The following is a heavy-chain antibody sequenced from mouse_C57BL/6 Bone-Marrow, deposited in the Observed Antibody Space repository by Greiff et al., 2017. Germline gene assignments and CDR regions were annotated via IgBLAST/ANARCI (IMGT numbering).Heavy chain of an antibody. CDR1: GFTFSSYA. CDR2: ISDGGSYT. J-gene: IGHJ1*03. D-gene: IGHD1-1*01. Sequence: EVKLVESGGGLVKPGGSLKLSCAASGFTFSSYAMSWVRQTPEKRLEWVATISDGGSYTYYPDNVKGRFTISRDNAKNNLYRQMSHLKSEDTAMYYCARGDTTVVATRYFDVWGTGTTVTVSS. V-gene: IGHV5-4*03. CDR3: ARGDTTVVATRYFDV.